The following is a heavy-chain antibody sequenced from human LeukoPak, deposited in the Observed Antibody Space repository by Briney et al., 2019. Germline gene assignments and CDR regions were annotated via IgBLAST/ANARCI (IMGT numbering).Heavy chain of an antibody. CDR1: GFTFSSYS. Sequence: PGGSLRLSCAASGFTFSSYSMNWVRQAPGKGLEWVSYISSSGNTIYYADSVKGRFTVSRDNAKNSVYLQMNSLRGEDTAVYYCARVIGYLDYWGQGTLVTVSS. D-gene: IGHD6-13*01. V-gene: IGHV3-48*04. CDR2: ISSSGNTI. CDR3: ARVIGYLDY. J-gene: IGHJ4*02.